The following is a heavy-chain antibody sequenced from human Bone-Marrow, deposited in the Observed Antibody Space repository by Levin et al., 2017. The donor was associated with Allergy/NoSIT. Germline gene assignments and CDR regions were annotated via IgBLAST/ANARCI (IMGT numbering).Heavy chain of an antibody. J-gene: IGHJ5*02. CDR3: GREYSSGWASWFDP. CDR1: GGSISSGGYS. D-gene: IGHD6-19*01. Sequence: SETLSLTCAVSGGSISSGGYSWSWIRQPPGKGLEWIGHIYHSGSTYYNPSLKSRVTISVDRSQNQFSLKLNSVTAADTAVYYCGREYSSGWASWFDPWGQGTLVTVSS. V-gene: IGHV4-30-2*01. CDR2: IYHSGST.